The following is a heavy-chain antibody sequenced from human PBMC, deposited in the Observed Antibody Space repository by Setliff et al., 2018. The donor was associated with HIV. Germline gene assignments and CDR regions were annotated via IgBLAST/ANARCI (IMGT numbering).Heavy chain of an antibody. V-gene: IGHV1-18*01. D-gene: IGHD6-13*01. Sequence: ASVKVSCKAPGYTFSTYSITWVRQAPGQGLEWMGWVSSYNGHTDFAQKFQGRITLTTDTSSNTAYMELRSLRSDDTAIYYCDRDLFRWAAAGPNYFDSWGQGTLVTVSS. CDR3: DRDLFRWAAAGPNYFDS. CDR1: GYTFSTYS. J-gene: IGHJ4*02. CDR2: VSSYNGHT.